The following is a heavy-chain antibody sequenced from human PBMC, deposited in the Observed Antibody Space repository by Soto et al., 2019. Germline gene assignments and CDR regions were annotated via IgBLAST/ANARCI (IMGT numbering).Heavy chain of an antibody. V-gene: IGHV3-23*01. Sequence: EVQLLESGGGLVQPGGSLRLSCAASGFTFSSYAMSWVRQAPGKGLEWVSAISGSGGSTYYADSVKGRFTISRDNSKNTLYPQMNSLRSEDTAVYYCAKDLLRFLEWFEYFDYWGQGTLVTVSS. CDR1: GFTFSSYA. CDR2: ISGSGGST. D-gene: IGHD3-3*01. J-gene: IGHJ4*02. CDR3: AKDLLRFLEWFEYFDY.